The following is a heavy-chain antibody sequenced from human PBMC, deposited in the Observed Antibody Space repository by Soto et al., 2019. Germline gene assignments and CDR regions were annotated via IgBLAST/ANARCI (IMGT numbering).Heavy chain of an antibody. CDR3: TRQTDAVQWLVVPTDYNFDY. D-gene: IGHD6-19*01. CDR2: IRSKTNSYAT. Sequence: GGSLRLSCAASGFTFGGSAMHWVRQASGKGLEWVGHIRSKTNSYATAYAESVKGRFTISRDDSMNTAYLQMDSLKTEDTAVYFCTRQTDAVQWLVVPTDYNFDYWGQGTLVTVSS. V-gene: IGHV3-73*01. J-gene: IGHJ4*02. CDR1: GFTFGGSA.